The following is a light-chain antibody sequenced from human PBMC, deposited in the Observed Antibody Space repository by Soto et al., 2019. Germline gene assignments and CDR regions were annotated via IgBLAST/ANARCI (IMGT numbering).Light chain of an antibody. Sequence: DIYMTQPPSTLCASVGDTVTVTCRASQSVSGWLAWYQQKPGEAPKLLIYDASALPRGVPSRFSGSGTATKFTLTIANLQPDDFATYYCQQYETFSGTFGPGTKVDIK. CDR1: QSVSGW. J-gene: IGKJ1*01. V-gene: IGKV1-5*01. CDR2: DAS. CDR3: QQYETFSGT.